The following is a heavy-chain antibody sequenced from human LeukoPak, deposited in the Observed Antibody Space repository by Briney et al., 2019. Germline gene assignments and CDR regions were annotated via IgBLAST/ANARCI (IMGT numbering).Heavy chain of an antibody. J-gene: IGHJ4*02. Sequence: ASVKVSCKASGYTFTSFGISWMRQAPGQGLEWMGWINPDSGGSEYGQKFQGRVTFTSDTSSTTIYMEVRSLKSDDTAVYYCARDMTGGIWARATSFDHWGQGTLVTVSS. CDR3: ARDMTGGIWARATSFDH. CDR1: GYTFTSFG. D-gene: IGHD1-14*01. V-gene: IGHV1-2*02. CDR2: INPDSGGS.